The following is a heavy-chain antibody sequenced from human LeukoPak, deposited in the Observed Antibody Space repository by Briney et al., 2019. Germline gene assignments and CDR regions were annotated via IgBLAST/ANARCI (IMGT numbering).Heavy chain of an antibody. CDR2: ISGTGGST. D-gene: IGHD3-22*01. CDR3: AKSGAGSDSSGYYYRRYWYFDL. J-gene: IGHJ2*01. V-gene: IGHV3-23*01. CDR1: GFTFSSYA. Sequence: GGSLRLSCAASGFTFSSYAMSWVRQAPGKGLEWVSAISGTGGSTYYADSVKGRFTISRDNSKNTLYLQMNSLRAEDTAVYYCAKSGAGSDSSGYYYRRYWYFDLWGRGTLVTVSS.